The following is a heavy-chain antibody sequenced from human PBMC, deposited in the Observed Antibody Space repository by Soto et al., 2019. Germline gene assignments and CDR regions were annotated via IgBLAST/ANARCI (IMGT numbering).Heavy chain of an antibody. V-gene: IGHV2-5*02. CDR2: IYCDDEK. Sequence: ASGPTLVNPTQTLTLTCTFSGFSLSSSGLGVGWIRQPPGKALEWLALIYCDDEKRYRPSLKSKLTITNDTSKNQVVITLTNMDPVDTATYYCAHTTADGFFDTWGQGTLVTVSS. D-gene: IGHD1-1*01. J-gene: IGHJ4*02. CDR3: AHTTADGFFDT. CDR1: GFSLSSSGLG.